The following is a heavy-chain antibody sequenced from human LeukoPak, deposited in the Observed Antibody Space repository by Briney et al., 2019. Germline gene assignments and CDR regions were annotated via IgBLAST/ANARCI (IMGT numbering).Heavy chain of an antibody. Sequence: KSSETLSLTCTVSGGSISSYYWSWIRQPPGKGLEWIGYIYYSGSTNYNPSLKSRVTISVDTSKNQFSLKLSSVTAADTAVYYCARCYCSSTSCYSDWFDPWGQGTLVTVSS. CDR3: ARCYCSSTSCYSDWFDP. J-gene: IGHJ5*02. D-gene: IGHD2-2*01. CDR1: GGSISSYY. CDR2: IYYSGST. V-gene: IGHV4-59*01.